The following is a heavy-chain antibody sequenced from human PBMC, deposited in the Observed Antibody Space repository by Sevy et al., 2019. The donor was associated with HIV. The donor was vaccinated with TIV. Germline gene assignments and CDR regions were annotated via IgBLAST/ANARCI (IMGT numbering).Heavy chain of an antibody. CDR3: ARDPGYNSGWYGPHFDY. CDR1: GFPFSTYY. CDR2: ISLSHHTI. V-gene: IGHV3-11*01. J-gene: IGHJ4*02. Sequence: GGSLRLSCAASGFPFSTYYMTWIRQAPGKGLEWLAYISLSHHTIYYADSVKGRFTISRDNAKNSLYLQMNNLRAEDTATYYCARDPGYNSGWYGPHFDYWGQGALVTVSS. D-gene: IGHD6-19*01.